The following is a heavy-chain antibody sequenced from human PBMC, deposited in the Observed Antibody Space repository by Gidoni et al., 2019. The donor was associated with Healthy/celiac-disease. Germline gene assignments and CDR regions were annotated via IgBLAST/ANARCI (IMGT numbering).Heavy chain of an antibody. CDR2: IKQDGSEK. D-gene: IGHD4-17*01. CDR1: GFTFSSYW. CDR3: ARDHEVTIDYYYYGMDV. V-gene: IGHV3-7*03. Sequence: EVQLVESGGGLVQPGGSLRLSCAASGFTFSSYWMSWVRQAPGKGLEWVANIKQDGSEKYYVDSVKGRFTISRDNAKNSLYLQMNSLRAEDTAVYYCARDHEVTIDYYYYGMDVWGQGTTVTVSS. J-gene: IGHJ6*02.